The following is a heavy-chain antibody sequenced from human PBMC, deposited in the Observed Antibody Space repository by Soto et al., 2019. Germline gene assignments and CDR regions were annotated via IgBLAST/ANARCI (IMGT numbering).Heavy chain of an antibody. CDR3: AADLGPAYDSNNWFDP. V-gene: IGHV3-15*07. CDR1: GFIFSHAW. J-gene: IGHJ5*02. CDR2: VKNNGGAT. D-gene: IGHD2-21*01. Sequence: EVQLVESGGDLVKPGGSLRLSCAASGFIFSHAWFHWVRQPPGKGLELVGRVKNNGGATDYAASVKGRFTISRDDSKDTRYLQMSSLRTEDTAIYYCAADLGPAYDSNNWFDPWGQGTLVTVSS.